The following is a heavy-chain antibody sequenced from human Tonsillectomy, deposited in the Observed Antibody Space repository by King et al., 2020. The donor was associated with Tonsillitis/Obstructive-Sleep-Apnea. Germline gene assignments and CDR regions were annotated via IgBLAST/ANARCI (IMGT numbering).Heavy chain of an antibody. Sequence: SGPVLLQPSSTLSLTFTCSGGSIISMSYYCVLIRHAQVQLRSVLFLLADRWRHYHNPSVKSRDTISVDTSKNQFSLKLSSVTAADTAVYYCARLWRGRGHCSSTSCYEKGVLPLESLDWGQGTLVTVSS. D-gene: IGHD2-2*01. J-gene: IGHJ4*02. CDR2: LADRWRH. CDR1: GGSIISMSYY. V-gene: IGHV4-39*01. CDR3: ARLWRGRGHCSSTSCYEKGVLPLESLD.